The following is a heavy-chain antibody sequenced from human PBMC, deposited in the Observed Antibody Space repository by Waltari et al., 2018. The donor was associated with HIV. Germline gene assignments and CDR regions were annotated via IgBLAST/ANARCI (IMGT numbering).Heavy chain of an antibody. Sequence: QVQLQESGPGLVKPSQTLSLTCTVSGRPLSSGMYYWTWIRQRPGMGLEWIGYIQLNGNTFYNPSLRSRIVMLLDTSKNQFSLKLTSVTVADTAVYYCVRGVYCGGACYSGADYWGQGTLVTVSS. J-gene: IGHJ4*02. CDR3: VRGVYCGGACYSGADY. CDR2: IQLNGNT. CDR1: GRPLSSGMYY. V-gene: IGHV4-31*03. D-gene: IGHD2-21*02.